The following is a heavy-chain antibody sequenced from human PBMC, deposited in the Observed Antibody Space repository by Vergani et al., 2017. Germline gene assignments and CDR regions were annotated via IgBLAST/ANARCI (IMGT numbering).Heavy chain of an antibody. Sequence: EVQLLESGGGLVQPGGSLRLSCAASGFTFSSYAMSWVRQAPGKGLEWVSAISGSGGSTYYADSGKGRFTISRDNSKNTLYLQMNSLRAEDTAVYYCAKDGVVLWFGEYQSDYWGQGTLVTVSS. CDR1: GFTFSSYA. CDR2: ISGSGGST. J-gene: IGHJ4*02. D-gene: IGHD3-10*01. V-gene: IGHV3-23*01. CDR3: AKDGVVLWFGEYQSDY.